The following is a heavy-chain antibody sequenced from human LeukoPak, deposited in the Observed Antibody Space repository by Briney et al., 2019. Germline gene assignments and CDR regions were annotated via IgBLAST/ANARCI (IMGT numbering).Heavy chain of an antibody. CDR3: ARDVRRWLQFDY. J-gene: IGHJ4*02. CDR1: GFTFSSYE. V-gene: IGHV3-48*03. CDR2: ISSSGSTI. D-gene: IGHD5-24*01. Sequence: AGGSLRLSCAASGFTFSSYEMNWVRQAPGKGLEWVSYISSSGSTIYYADSVKGRFTISRDNAKNSLYLQVNSLRAEDTAVYYCARDVRRWLQFDYWGQGTLVTVSS.